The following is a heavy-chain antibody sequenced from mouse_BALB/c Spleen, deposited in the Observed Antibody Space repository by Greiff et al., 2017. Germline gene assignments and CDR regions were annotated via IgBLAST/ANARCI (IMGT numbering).Heavy chain of an antibody. CDR3: ARPSGKGAFAY. J-gene: IGHJ3*01. V-gene: IGHV4-1*02. CDR1: GFDFSRYW. Sequence: EASGFDFSRYWMSWVRQAPGKGLEWIGEINPDSSTINYTPSLKDKFIISRDNAKNTLYLQMSKVRSEDTALYYCARPSGKGAFAYWGQGTLVTVSA. D-gene: IGHD1-3*01. CDR2: INPDSSTI.